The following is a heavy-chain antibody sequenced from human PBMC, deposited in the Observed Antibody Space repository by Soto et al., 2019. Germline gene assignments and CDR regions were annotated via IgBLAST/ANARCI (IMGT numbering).Heavy chain of an antibody. V-gene: IGHV4-59*08. CDR1: GGSSSSYY. J-gene: IGHJ4*02. CDR2: IYYSGST. Sequence: SETLSLTCTVSGGSSSSYYWSWIRQPPGKGLEWIGYIYYSGSTNYNPSLKSRVTISVDTSKNQFSLKLSSVTAADTAVYYCARHQRELLSFFDYWGQGTLVTVSS. D-gene: IGHD3-10*01. CDR3: ARHQRELLSFFDY.